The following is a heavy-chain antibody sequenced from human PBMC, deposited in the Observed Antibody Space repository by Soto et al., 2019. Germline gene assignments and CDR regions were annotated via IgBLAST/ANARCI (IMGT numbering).Heavy chain of an antibody. CDR1: GVSLSTSGVG. CDR2: IYWDDDK. J-gene: IGHJ4*02. Sequence: QITLKESGPTRVKPTQTLTLTCTFSGVSLSTSGVGVGWIRQPPGKALERLALIYWDDDKRYSPSLKSRLTITKDTSKNQVVRTVTNMDPVDTATYYCAHRAGLQGNWNGGYFDFWGQGALVTVSS. D-gene: IGHD1-1*01. CDR3: AHRAGLQGNWNGGYFDF. V-gene: IGHV2-5*02.